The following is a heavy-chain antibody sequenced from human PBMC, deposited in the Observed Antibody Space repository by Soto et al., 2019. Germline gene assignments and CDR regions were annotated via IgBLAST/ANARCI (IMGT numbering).Heavy chain of an antibody. Sequence: QVQLVQSGPEVKKPGASVKVSCKAAGYTFTNYGITWVRQAPGQGLEWMGWIITYSGNTNYAQKLQDRVSLTADTSTSTAYMELRRLRSDDTAVYYCARIPGYSTTWYYAFDIWGQGTLVTVSS. D-gene: IGHD6-13*01. V-gene: IGHV1-18*01. CDR1: GYTFTNYG. J-gene: IGHJ3*02. CDR3: ARIPGYSTTWYYAFDI. CDR2: IITYSGNT.